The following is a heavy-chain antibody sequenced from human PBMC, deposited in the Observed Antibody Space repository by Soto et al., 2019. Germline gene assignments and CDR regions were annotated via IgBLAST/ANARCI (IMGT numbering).Heavy chain of an antibody. J-gene: IGHJ6*01. V-gene: IGHV4-59*01. CDR1: GVSMNYYY. D-gene: IGHD4-17*01. CDR3: ARDRAIISATTKEYVFEI. CDR2: IYHSGTA. Sequence: WETLSLTCTVSGVSMNYYYWSWIRHAPGKGLEWIGYIYHSGTAEYNPSLKSRVTLSVDTSKSQFSLKMSSVTAADTAVYYCARDRAIISATTKEYVFEIWGQRTTVTVS.